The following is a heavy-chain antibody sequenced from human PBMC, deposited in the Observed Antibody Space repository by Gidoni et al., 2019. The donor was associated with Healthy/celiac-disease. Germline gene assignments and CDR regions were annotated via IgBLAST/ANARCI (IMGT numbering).Heavy chain of an antibody. D-gene: IGHD3-3*01. CDR2: IIPIFGTA. CDR3: AREGSITIFGVVNWYFDL. CDR1: VGTFSSYA. V-gene: IGHV1-69*01. Sequence: QVQLVQSGAEVKKPGSSVKVSCKASVGTFSSYAISWVRQAPGQGLEWMGGIIPIFGTANYAQKFQGRVTITADESTSTAYMELSSLRSEDTAVYYCAREGSITIFGVVNWYFDLWGRGTLVTVSS. J-gene: IGHJ2*01.